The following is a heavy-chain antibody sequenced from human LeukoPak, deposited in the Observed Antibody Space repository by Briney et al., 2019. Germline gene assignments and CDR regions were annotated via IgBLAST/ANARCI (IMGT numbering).Heavy chain of an antibody. V-gene: IGHV4-4*07. J-gene: IGHJ4*02. D-gene: IGHD1-26*01. CDR2: VYTSGYT. CDR3: ARETLVGTTNYFDY. Sequence: HSETLSLTCSVSGGSMNTYYWTWIRQPAGKGLEWIGRVYTSGYTKYNPSLQSRVTMSVDTSKKHLSLMLTSLTAAGTAVYYRARETLVGTTNYFDYWGQGTLVTVSS. CDR1: GGSMNTYY.